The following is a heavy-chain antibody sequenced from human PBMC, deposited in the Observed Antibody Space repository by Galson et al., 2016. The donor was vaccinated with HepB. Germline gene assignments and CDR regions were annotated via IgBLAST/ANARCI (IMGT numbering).Heavy chain of an antibody. Sequence: SLRLSCAASGFTFSSYGMHWVRQAPGKGLEWVAVISYDGSNKYYADSVKGRFTISRDNSKNTLYLQMNSLRAEDTAVYYCAKEAWYSSSLYYDYWGQGTLVTVSS. V-gene: IGHV3-30*18. D-gene: IGHD6-13*01. CDR1: GFTFSSYG. CDR2: ISYDGSNK. CDR3: AKEAWYSSSLYYDY. J-gene: IGHJ4*02.